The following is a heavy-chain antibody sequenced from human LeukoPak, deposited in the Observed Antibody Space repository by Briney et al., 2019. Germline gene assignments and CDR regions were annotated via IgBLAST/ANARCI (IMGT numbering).Heavy chain of an antibody. CDR2: VSASGGNT. V-gene: IGHV3-23*01. D-gene: IGHD3-16*01. J-gene: IGHJ4*02. CDR1: GFTFSSYA. Sequence: GGSLRLSCAASGFTFSSYAMSWVRQAPGKGLEWVSAVSASGGNTYYADSVKGRFTISRDNSRNTLYLQVNSLRAEDTAVYYCGKGLYHDYSGIGDYWGQGTLVTVSS. CDR3: GKGLYHDYSGIGDY.